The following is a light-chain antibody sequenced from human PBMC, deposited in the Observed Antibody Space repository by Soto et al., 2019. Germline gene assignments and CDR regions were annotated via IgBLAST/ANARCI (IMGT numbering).Light chain of an antibody. CDR1: SSNIGSNY. V-gene: IGLV1-47*01. Sequence: SVLTQPPSASGTPGQRVTISCSGSSSNIGSNYVYWYQQLPGTAPNLLIYRNNQRPSGVPDRFSGSKSGTSASLAISGLRSEDEADYYCAAWDDSLSGLYVFGTGTKVTVL. CDR2: RNN. J-gene: IGLJ1*01. CDR3: AAWDDSLSGLYV.